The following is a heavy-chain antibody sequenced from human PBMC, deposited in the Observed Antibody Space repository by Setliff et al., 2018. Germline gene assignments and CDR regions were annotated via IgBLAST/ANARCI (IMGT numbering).Heavy chain of an antibody. CDR3: ARDNTIVGATDY. V-gene: IGHV4-61*02. J-gene: IGHJ4*02. Sequence: PSETLSLTCAVSGGSISRGSYYWSWIRQPAGKGLEWVGRLHTSGSTNYNPSLKGRVTISVDTSKNQFSLNLSSVTAADTAVYFCARDNTIVGATDYWGQGTLVTVSS. D-gene: IGHD1-26*01. CDR2: LHTSGST. CDR1: GGSISRGSYY.